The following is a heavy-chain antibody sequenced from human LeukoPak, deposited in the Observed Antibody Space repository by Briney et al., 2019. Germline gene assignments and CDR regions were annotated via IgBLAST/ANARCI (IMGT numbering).Heavy chain of an antibody. D-gene: IGHD6-13*01. V-gene: IGHV4-34*01. CDR1: GGSFSGYY. J-gene: IGHJ6*03. CDR2: INHSGST. CDR3: ARTYSSSWYYYYYMDV. Sequence: PSETLSLTCAVYGGSFSGYYWSWIRQPPGKGLEWIGEINHSGSTNYNPSLKSRVIISVDTSKNQFSLKLSSVTAADTAVYYCARTYSSSWYYYYYMDVWGKGTTVTVSS.